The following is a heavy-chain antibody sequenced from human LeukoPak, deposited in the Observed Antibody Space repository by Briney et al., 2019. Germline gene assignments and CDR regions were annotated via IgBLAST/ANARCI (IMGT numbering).Heavy chain of an antibody. D-gene: IGHD5-24*01. CDR3: AKEEKGKMATISYYGMDV. CDR1: GFTFSSYA. V-gene: IGHV3-23*01. Sequence: PGGSLRLSCAASGFTFSSYAMSWVRQAPGKGLEWVSAISGSGGSTYYADSVKGRFTISRDNSKNTLYLQMNSLRAEDTAVYYCAKEEKGKMATISYYGMDVWGQGTTVTVSS. J-gene: IGHJ6*02. CDR2: ISGSGGST.